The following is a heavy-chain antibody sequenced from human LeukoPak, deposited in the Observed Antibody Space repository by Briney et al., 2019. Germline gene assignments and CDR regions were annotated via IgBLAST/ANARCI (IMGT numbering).Heavy chain of an antibody. J-gene: IGHJ6*03. D-gene: IGHD5-12*01. V-gene: IGHV3-21*06. CDR3: VRAFGGYDSQRFYYNMDV. CDR2: IHGSASYN. Sequence: GGSLRLSCAASGLTFSNYAMSWVRQAPGKGLEWVSCIHGSASYNYYADSVKGRFTISRDSAKNSLYLEMSSLRVEDTAVYYCVRAFGGYDSQRFYYNMDVWGKGTTVTVSS. CDR1: GLTFSNYA.